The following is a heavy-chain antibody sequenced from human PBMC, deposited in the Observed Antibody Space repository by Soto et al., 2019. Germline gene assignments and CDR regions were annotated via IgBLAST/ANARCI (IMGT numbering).Heavy chain of an antibody. CDR1: GYTFTNYY. J-gene: IGHJ4*02. D-gene: IGHD1-20*01. CDR2: IDPSGGST. CDR3: ARSHNWRLGQN. Sequence: QVQLVQSGAEVKKPGASVKVSCKASGYTFTNYYMHCVRQAPGQGLEWMGIIDPSGGSTSYAQKFQGRVTMTRDTSTSTVYMEVSSLRSEDTAVYYCARSHNWRLGQNWGQGTLVTVSS. V-gene: IGHV1-46*01.